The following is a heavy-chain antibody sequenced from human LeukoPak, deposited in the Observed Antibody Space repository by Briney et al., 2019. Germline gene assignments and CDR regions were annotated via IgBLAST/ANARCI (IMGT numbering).Heavy chain of an antibody. Sequence: GGSLRLSCAASGFTFSSYAMSWVRQAPGKGLEWVANIKQDGSEKYYVDSVKGRFTISRDNAKNSLYLQMNSLRAEDTAVYYCARINIVVVPAASYYFDYWGQGTLVTVSS. D-gene: IGHD2-2*01. CDR2: IKQDGSEK. J-gene: IGHJ4*02. CDR3: ARINIVVVPAASYYFDY. V-gene: IGHV3-7*01. CDR1: GFTFSSYA.